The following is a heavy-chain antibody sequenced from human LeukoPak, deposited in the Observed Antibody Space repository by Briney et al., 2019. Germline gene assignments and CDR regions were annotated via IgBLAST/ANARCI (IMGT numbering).Heavy chain of an antibody. CDR1: GGSFSGYY. V-gene: IGHV4-34*01. J-gene: IGHJ6*02. Sequence: KASETLSLTCAVYGGSFSGYYWSWIRQPPGKGLEWIGEINHSGSTNYNPSLKSRVTISVDTSKNQFSLKLSSVTAADTAVYYCARTVSGYHYYYYGMDVWGQGTTVTVSS. D-gene: IGHD3-10*01. CDR3: ARTVSGYHYYYYGMDV. CDR2: INHSGST.